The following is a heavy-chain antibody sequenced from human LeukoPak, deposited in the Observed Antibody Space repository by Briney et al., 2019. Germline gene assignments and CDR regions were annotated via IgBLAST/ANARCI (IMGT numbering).Heavy chain of an antibody. D-gene: IGHD6-13*01. CDR2: IYYSGST. CDR3: ARHNVAAADYYFDY. CDR1: GGSISSSSYY. V-gene: IGHV4-39*01. Sequence: SETLSLTCTVSGGSISSSSYYWGWIRQPPGKGLEWIGSIYYSGSTYHNPSLKSRDTISVDTSKNQSSLKLSAVTAADTAVYYCARHNVAAADYYFDYWGQGTLVTVSS. J-gene: IGHJ4*02.